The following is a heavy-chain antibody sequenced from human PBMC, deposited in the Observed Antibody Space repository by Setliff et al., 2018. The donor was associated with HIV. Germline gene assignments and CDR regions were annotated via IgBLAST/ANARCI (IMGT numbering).Heavy chain of an antibody. Sequence: TSETLSLTCAVYGGSFSDYYWSWIRQPPGKGLEWIGEINHSGSTNYSPSLKSRVTISVDTSKNQFSLKLSSVTAADTAVYYCARATVTVDFYYYGLDVWGQGTTVTVSS. J-gene: IGHJ6*02. CDR2: INHSGST. CDR3: ARATVTVDFYYYGLDV. CDR1: GGSFSDYY. V-gene: IGHV4-34*01. D-gene: IGHD4-17*01.